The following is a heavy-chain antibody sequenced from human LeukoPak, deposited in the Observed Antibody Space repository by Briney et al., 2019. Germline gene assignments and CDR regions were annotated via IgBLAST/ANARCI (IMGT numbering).Heavy chain of an antibody. CDR1: GYTFTSYY. D-gene: IGHD3-3*01. CDR2: INPSGGST. J-gene: IGHJ5*02. CDR3: ARGGGMDYDFWSGYSIGGFDP. Sequence: GASVKVSCKASGYTFTSYYMHWVRQAPGQGLEWMGIINPSGGSTSYAQKFQGRVTMTRDTSTSTVYMELSSLRSEDTAVYYCARGGGMDYDFWSGYSIGGFDPWGQGTLVTVSS. V-gene: IGHV1-46*01.